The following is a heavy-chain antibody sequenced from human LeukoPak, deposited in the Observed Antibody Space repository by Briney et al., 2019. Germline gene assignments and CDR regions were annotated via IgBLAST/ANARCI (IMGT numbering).Heavy chain of an antibody. D-gene: IGHD7-27*01. CDR1: GYSISSGYY. CDR3: ARGFRGDSFDY. CDR2: IYHSGRT. J-gene: IGHJ4*02. V-gene: IGHV4-38-2*02. Sequence: PSETLSLTCTVSGYSISSGYYWGWIRPPPGKGLEWIGSIYHSGRTFYNPSLKSRVTISVDTSKNQFSLKLSSVTAADTAVYFCARGFRGDSFDYWGQGTLVTVSS.